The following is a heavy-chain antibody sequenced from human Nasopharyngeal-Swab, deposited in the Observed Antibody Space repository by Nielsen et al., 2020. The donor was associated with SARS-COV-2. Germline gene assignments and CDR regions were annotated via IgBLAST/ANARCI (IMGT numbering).Heavy chain of an antibody. J-gene: IGHJ4*02. CDR3: ASGGSDFWEGYFDN. CDR1: GYTFTNSH. CDR2: INPTGDTT. V-gene: IGHV1-46*01. D-gene: IGHD3/OR15-3a*01. Sequence: ASVKASCKASGYTFTNSHMHWVRQAPGQGLEWMGMINPTGDTTSDAQNFEGRLSVTRDTSTGTVYMELSSLRSEDTAVYYCASGGSDFWEGYFDNWGQGTLVTVSS.